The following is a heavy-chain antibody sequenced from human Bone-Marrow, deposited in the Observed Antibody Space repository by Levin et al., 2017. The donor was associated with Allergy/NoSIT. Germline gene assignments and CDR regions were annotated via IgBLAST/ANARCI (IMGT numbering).Heavy chain of an antibody. CDR3: ARQGSSGLDY. J-gene: IGHJ4*02. Sequence: GGSLRLSCQGSGSIFSTYWIGWVRQMPGKGLEWMGIIYPGDSDTRYRPSFQGQVTISADKSISTAYLEWRSLKASDTAMYYCARQGSSGLDYWGQGTLVNVSS. CDR2: IYPGDSDT. V-gene: IGHV5-51*01. D-gene: IGHD3-22*01. CDR1: GSIFSTYW.